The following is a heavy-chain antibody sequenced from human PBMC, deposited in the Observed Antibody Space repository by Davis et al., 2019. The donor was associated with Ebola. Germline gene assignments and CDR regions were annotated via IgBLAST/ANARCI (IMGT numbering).Heavy chain of an antibody. J-gene: IGHJ4*02. CDR2: IWYDGSNK. Sequence: SLKISCAASGFTFDDYAMSWVRQAPGKGLEWVAVIWYDGSNKYYADSVKGRFTISRDNSKNTLYLQMNSLRAEDTAVYYCARGGSSPADYWGQGTLVTVSS. V-gene: IGHV3-33*08. CDR1: GFTFDDYA. D-gene: IGHD3-16*01. CDR3: ARGGSSPADY.